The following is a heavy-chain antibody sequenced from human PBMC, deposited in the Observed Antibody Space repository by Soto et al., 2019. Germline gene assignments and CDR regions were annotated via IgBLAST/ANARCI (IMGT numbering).Heavy chain of an antibody. J-gene: IGHJ4*02. CDR3: ARAYSSGWYYFDY. CDR1: GFTVSSNY. V-gene: IGHV3-53*01. Sequence: PGGSLRLSCAASGFTVSSNYMSWDRQAPGKGLEWVSVIYSGGSTYYADSVKGRFTISRDNSKNTLYLQMNSLRAEDTAVYYCARAYSSGWYYFDYWGQGTLVTVSS. D-gene: IGHD6-19*01. CDR2: IYSGGST.